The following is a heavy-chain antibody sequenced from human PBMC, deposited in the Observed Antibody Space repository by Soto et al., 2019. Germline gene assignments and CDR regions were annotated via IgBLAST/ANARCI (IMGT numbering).Heavy chain of an antibody. CDR1: GFNFNSYT. CDR2: ISSSGYI. V-gene: IGHV3-21*01. D-gene: IGHD2-15*01. J-gene: IGHJ6*02. CDR3: ARDCSGGSCCTGTHV. Sequence: EVQLVESGGGLVKPGGSLRLSCAASGFNFNSYTINWLRQAPGKRLEWLSSISSSGYIFSTDSVRGRFTISTANAKKSVYLQMNSRRAEDTAVYFCARDCSGGSCCTGTHVWGQGTTVTVS.